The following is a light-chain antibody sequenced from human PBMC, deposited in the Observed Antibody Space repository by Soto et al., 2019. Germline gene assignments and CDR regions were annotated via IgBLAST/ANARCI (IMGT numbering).Light chain of an antibody. Sequence: DIQMTQSPSTLSASVGDRVSITCRASQNIRSWLAWYQHKPGKAPKLLIYKASTLDSGVPSRFSGRGSGTDFTLTISSLQPCDFATYYCQQYDRYSLSFGPGTKVEIK. CDR3: QQYDRYSLS. J-gene: IGKJ3*01. CDR1: QNIRSW. V-gene: IGKV1-5*03. CDR2: KAS.